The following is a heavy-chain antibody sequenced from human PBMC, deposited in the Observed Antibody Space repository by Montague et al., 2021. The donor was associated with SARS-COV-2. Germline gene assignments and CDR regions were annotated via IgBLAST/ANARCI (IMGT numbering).Heavy chain of an antibody. J-gene: IGHJ3*02. CDR1: GGSISNYC. Sequence: SETLSLTCAVSGGSISNYCWSWIRQSPGKGLEWIGDVNQSGTTIYNPSVQSRVTISEDTSENQFYLRLNSVTAADTAVYFCARGWRPVVVPGAGAAGCAFDTWGQGRMVTVSS. CDR3: ARGWRPVVVPGAGAAGCAFDT. CDR2: VNQSGTT. V-gene: IGHV4-34*01. D-gene: IGHD2-21*02.